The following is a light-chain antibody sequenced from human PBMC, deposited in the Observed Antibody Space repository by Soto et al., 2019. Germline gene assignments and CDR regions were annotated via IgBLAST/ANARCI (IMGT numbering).Light chain of an antibody. V-gene: IGKV1-5*01. CDR2: DAS. Sequence: DIQMTQSPSTLSASVGDRVSVTCRASQSIRYWLAWHQQKPGKAPQVLIYDASTLQKGVPSRFSGSGFGTEFTLNISSLQPDDVATYYCQQYHGFPYTFGQGTKVEIK. J-gene: IGKJ2*01. CDR1: QSIRYW. CDR3: QQYHGFPYT.